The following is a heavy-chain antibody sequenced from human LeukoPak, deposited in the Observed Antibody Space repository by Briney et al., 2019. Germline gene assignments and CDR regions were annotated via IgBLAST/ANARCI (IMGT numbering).Heavy chain of an antibody. CDR3: ARGLRKNYYYDSSGPKAGYWFDP. CDR1: GGSISSSSYY. Sequence: SETLSLTCTVSGGSISSSSYYWSWIRQHPGKGLEWIGYIYYSGSTYYNPSLKSRVTISVDTSKNQFSLKLSSVTAADTAVYYCARGLRKNYYYDSSGPKAGYWFDPWGQGTLVTVSS. J-gene: IGHJ5*02. CDR2: IYYSGST. D-gene: IGHD3-22*01. V-gene: IGHV4-31*03.